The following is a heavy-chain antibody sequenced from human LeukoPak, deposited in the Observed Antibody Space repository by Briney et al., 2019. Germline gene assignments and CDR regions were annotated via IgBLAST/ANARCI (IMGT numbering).Heavy chain of an antibody. Sequence: ASVKVSYKASGYTFTGYYMHWVRQAPGQGLEWMGWINPNSGGTNYAQKFQGRVTMTRDTSISTAYMELSRLRSDDTAVYYCARVNGVVSDAFDIWGQGTMVTVSS. D-gene: IGHD3-3*01. CDR2: INPNSGGT. CDR3: ARVNGVVSDAFDI. J-gene: IGHJ3*02. CDR1: GYTFTGYY. V-gene: IGHV1-2*02.